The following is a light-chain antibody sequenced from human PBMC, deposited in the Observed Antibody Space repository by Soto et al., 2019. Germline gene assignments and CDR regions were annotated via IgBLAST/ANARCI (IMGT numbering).Light chain of an antibody. Sequence: EIVLTQSPGTLSLSPGERATLSCRASQSVSSSYLAWYQQKPGQAPRLLIYGASSRATGIPDRFSGSGSGTDCTLTISRLEPDDFAVYYCQQYGISPTFGQGTKVEIK. V-gene: IGKV3-20*01. CDR3: QQYGISPT. CDR1: QSVSSSY. CDR2: GAS. J-gene: IGKJ1*01.